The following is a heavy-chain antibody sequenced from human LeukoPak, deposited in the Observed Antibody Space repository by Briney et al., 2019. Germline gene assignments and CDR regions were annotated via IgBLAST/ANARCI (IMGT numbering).Heavy chain of an antibody. CDR3: ARDSSGWSHDY. J-gene: IGHJ4*02. V-gene: IGHV1-2*02. Sequence: ASVKVSCKASGYTFTGYYMHWVRQAPGQGLDGMGWINPNSGGTNYAQKFQGRVTMTRDTSISTGYMELSRLSSDDTAVYYCARDSSGWSHDYWGQGSLVTVSS. CDR1: GYTFTGYY. D-gene: IGHD6-19*01. CDR2: INPNSGGT.